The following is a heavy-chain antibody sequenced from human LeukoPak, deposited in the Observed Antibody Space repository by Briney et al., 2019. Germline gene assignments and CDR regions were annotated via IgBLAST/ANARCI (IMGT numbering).Heavy chain of an antibody. CDR2: INHSGST. J-gene: IGHJ2*01. CDR1: GGSFSGYY. V-gene: IGHV4-34*01. CDR3: ARGPHLNYVIDWYFDL. D-gene: IGHD3-9*01. Sequence: PSETLSLTCAVYGGSFSGYYWSWIRQPPGKGLEWIGEINHSGSTNYNPSLKSRVTISVDTSKNQFSLKLSSVTAADTAVYYCARGPHLNYVIDWYFDLWGRGTLVTVSS.